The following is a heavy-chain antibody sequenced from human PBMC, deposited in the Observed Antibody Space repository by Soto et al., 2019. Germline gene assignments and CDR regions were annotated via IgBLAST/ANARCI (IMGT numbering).Heavy chain of an antibody. CDR1: GGSISSSNW. CDR3: ARGATGTTLRYFDY. CDR2: IYHSGST. D-gene: IGHD1-7*01. V-gene: IGHV4-4*02. Sequence: SETLSLTCAVSGGSISSSNWWSWVRQPPGKGLEWIGEIYHSGSTNYNPSLKSRVTISVDTSKNQFSLKLSSVTAADTAVYYCARGATGTTLRYFDYWGQGTLVTVSS. J-gene: IGHJ4*02.